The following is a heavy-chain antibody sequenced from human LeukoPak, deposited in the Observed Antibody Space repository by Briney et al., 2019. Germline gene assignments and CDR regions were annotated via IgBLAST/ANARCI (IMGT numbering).Heavy chain of an antibody. V-gene: IGHV4-30-4*07. CDR2: IYYSGST. Sequence: PSETLSLTCAVSGGSISSGGYSWSWIRQPPGKGLEWIGYIYYSGSTYNNPSLKSRVTISVDTSKNQFSLKLSSVTAADTAVYYCARAQWQLEPSDYYYYYMDVWGKGTTVTVSS. J-gene: IGHJ6*03. CDR1: GGSISSGGYS. CDR3: ARAQWQLEPSDYYYYYMDV. D-gene: IGHD1-1*01.